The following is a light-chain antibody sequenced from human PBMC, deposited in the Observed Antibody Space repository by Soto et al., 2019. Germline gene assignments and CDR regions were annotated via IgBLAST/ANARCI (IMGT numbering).Light chain of an antibody. CDR3: GQFVSAPPRT. V-gene: IGKV3-20*01. CDR2: GVS. J-gene: IGKJ1*01. Sequence: EIVLTQSPATLSLSPGERATLSCRASQSVSSYLAWYQQKPGQAPRLLIYGVSKRATGIPDRFSGSGSGTDFTLTISRLEPEDFAVYFCGQFVSAPPRTFGQGTKVDIK. CDR1: QSVSSY.